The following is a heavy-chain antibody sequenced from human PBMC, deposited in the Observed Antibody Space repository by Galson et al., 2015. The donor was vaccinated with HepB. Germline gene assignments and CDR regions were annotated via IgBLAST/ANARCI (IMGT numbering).Heavy chain of an antibody. J-gene: IGHJ6*02. CDR3: AKDGRGSSWYVPHYYYYGMDV. CDR1: GFTFSSYA. V-gene: IGHV3-23*01. D-gene: IGHD6-13*01. CDR2: ISGSGGST. Sequence: SLRLSCAASGFTFSSYAMSWVRQAPGKGLEWVSAISGSGGSTYYADSVKGRFTISRDNSKNTLYLQMNSLRAEDTAVYYCAKDGRGSSWYVPHYYYYGMDVWGQGTTVTVSS.